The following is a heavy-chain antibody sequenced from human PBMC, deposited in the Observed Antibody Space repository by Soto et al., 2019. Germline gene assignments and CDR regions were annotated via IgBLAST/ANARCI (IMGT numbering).Heavy chain of an antibody. CDR1: GGSFSGYY. J-gene: IGHJ4*02. CDR2: INHNGST. D-gene: IGHD6-19*01. V-gene: IGHV4-34*01. CDR3: AVAGYSSGWYLNYFDY. Sequence: SETLSLTCAVYGGSFSGYYWNWIRQPPGKGLEWIGEINHNGSTNYNPSLKSRVTISVDTSKNQFSLKLSSVTAADTAVYYCAVAGYSSGWYLNYFDYWGQGTLVTVSS.